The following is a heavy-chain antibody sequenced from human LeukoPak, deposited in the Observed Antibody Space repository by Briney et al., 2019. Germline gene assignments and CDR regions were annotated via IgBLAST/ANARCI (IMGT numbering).Heavy chain of an antibody. Sequence: GSLRLSCAASGFTFSSYSMNWVRQAPGKGLEWVSSISSSSSYIYYADSVKGRFTISRDNAKNSLYLQMNSLRAEDTAVYYCARGGVGAPGGAFDIWGQGTMVTVSS. D-gene: IGHD1-26*01. CDR3: ARGGVGAPGGAFDI. V-gene: IGHV3-21*01. J-gene: IGHJ3*02. CDR2: ISSSSSYI. CDR1: GFTFSSYS.